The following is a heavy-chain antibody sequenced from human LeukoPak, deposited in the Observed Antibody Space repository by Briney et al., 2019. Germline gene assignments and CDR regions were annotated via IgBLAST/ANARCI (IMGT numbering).Heavy chain of an antibody. CDR1: GFTFSSYA. Sequence: GGSLRLSCSASGFTFSSYAMHWVRQAPGQGLEYVSTITPNGGSTSYADSVKGRFTISRDNSRNTLYLQMSSLRAEDTAVYFCVKELSGSYTFDYWGQGTLVTVSS. D-gene: IGHD1-26*01. J-gene: IGHJ4*02. V-gene: IGHV3-64D*06. CDR2: ITPNGGST. CDR3: VKELSGSYTFDY.